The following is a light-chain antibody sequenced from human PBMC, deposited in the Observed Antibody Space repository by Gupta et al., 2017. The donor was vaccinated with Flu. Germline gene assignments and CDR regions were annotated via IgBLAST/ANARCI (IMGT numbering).Light chain of an antibody. CDR2: LNSDGSH. CDR1: SGHSSYA. V-gene: IGLV4-69*01. Sequence: QLVLTQSPSASASLGASVKLTCTLSSGHSSYAIAWHQQQPEKGPRYLMKLNSDGSHSKGDGIPDRFSGSSSGAERYLTISSRQAEDEADYYCQTWGPGVFGGGTKLTVL. J-gene: IGLJ3*02. CDR3: QTWGPGV.